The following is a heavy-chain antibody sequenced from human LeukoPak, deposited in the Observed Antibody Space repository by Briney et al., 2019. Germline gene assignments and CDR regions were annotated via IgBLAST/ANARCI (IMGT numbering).Heavy chain of an antibody. CDR3: ARAPHPVSDWFDP. Sequence: SETLSLTCTVSGGSLSSSSYYWGWIRQPPGKGLEWIGRIYTSGSTNYNSSLKSRVTMSVDTSKNQFSLKLSSVTAADTAVYYCARAPHPVSDWFDPWGRGTLVTVSS. CDR1: GGSLSSSSYY. CDR2: IYTSGST. V-gene: IGHV4-39*07. J-gene: IGHJ5*02. D-gene: IGHD4-17*01.